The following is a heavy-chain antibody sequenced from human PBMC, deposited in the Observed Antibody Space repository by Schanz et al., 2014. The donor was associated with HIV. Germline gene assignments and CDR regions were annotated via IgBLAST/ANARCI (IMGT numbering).Heavy chain of an antibody. J-gene: IGHJ1*01. CDR1: GGTFSRDA. Sequence: QGQLVQSGAEVKKPGSSVKVSCQASGGTFSRDAISWVRQAPGQGLEWMGSNIPIVGPSNYAQKFQGRVTITADESTSTAYMELRSLRSEDTAVYYCARGLGDSSSSEPFDIWGQGTLVTVSS. V-gene: IGHV1-69*18. D-gene: IGHD6-6*01. CDR3: ARGLGDSSSSEPFDI. CDR2: NIPIVGPS.